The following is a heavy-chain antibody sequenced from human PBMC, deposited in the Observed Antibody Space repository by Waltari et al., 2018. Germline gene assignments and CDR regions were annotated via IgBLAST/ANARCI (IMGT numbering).Heavy chain of an antibody. J-gene: IGHJ6*03. D-gene: IGHD1-26*01. Sequence: QVQLQQWGAGLLKPSETLSLTCAVYGGSFSGYYWSWIRQPPGKGLEWIGEINHSGSTNYNPSLKKRVTISVETSKNQFSLKLSSVTAADTAVYYCARIREYVDVWGKGTTVTVSS. CDR3: ARIREYVDV. CDR1: GGSFSGYY. V-gene: IGHV4-34*01. CDR2: INHSGST.